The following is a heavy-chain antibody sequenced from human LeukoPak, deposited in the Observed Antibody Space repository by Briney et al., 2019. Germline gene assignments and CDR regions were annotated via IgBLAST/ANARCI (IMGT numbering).Heavy chain of an antibody. J-gene: IGHJ4*02. Sequence: GGSLRLSCAASGFTFSSYSMNWVRQAPGKGLEWVSSISSSSSYTYYADSVKGRFTISRDNAKNSLYLQMNSLRAEDTAVYYCARDKASSTSCYDYWGQGTLVTVSS. CDR1: GFTFSSYS. CDR3: ARDKASSTSCYDY. CDR2: ISSSSSYT. D-gene: IGHD2-2*01. V-gene: IGHV3-21*01.